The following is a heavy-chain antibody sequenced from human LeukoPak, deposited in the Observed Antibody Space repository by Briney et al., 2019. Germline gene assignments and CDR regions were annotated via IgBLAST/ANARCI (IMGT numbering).Heavy chain of an antibody. CDR1: GFTFSSYA. D-gene: IGHD3-10*01. V-gene: IGHV3-23*01. J-gene: IGHJ4*02. CDR3: AKDTSVVRGVNDY. Sequence: GGSLRLSCAASGFTFSSYAMSWVRQAPGKGLEWVSAISGSGGSTYYADSVKGRFTISRDNSKDTLYLQMNSLRAEDTAVYYCAKDTSVVRGVNDYWGQGTLVTVSS. CDR2: ISGSGGST.